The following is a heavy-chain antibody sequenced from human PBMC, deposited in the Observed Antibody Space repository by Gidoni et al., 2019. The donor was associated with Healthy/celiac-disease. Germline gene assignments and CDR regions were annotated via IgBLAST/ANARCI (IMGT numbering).Heavy chain of an antibody. V-gene: IGHV2-26*01. Sequence: QVPLTESGPVLVKPTEPLTLTCTVSGFSLSNARMGVSWIRQPPGKALEWLAHIFSNDEKSYSTSLKSRLTISKDTSKSQVVLTMTNMDPVDTATYYCARIYYDFWSGYYTGPDYWGQGTLVTVSS. CDR2: IFSNDEK. CDR1: GFSLSNARMG. D-gene: IGHD3-3*01. J-gene: IGHJ4*02. CDR3: ARIYYDFWSGYYTGPDY.